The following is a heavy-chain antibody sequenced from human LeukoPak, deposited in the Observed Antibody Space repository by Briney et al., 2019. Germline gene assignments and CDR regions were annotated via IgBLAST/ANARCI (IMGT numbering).Heavy chain of an antibody. J-gene: IGHJ6*03. Sequence: SETLSFTCTVSGYSISSGYYWGWIRQPPGKGLEWIGSIYHSGSTYYNPSLKSRVTISVDTSKNQFPLKLSSVTAADTAVYYCARDWGVSARPGYMDVWGKGTTVTVSS. V-gene: IGHV4-38-2*02. CDR2: IYHSGST. CDR3: ARDWGVSARPGYMDV. D-gene: IGHD6-6*01. CDR1: GYSISSGYY.